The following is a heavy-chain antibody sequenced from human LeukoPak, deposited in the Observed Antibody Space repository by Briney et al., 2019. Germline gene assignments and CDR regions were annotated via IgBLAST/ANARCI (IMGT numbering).Heavy chain of an antibody. J-gene: IGHJ4*02. V-gene: IGHV3-7*03. Sequence: GGSLRLSCAVSGFTFSSYWMSWVRQAPGKGLEWVANINQDGSEKYYVDSVKGGFTISRDNAKKSLHLQMKSLRAEDTAVYYCALAAAASSFDYWGQGTLVTVSS. CDR1: GFTFSSYW. CDR3: ALAAAASSFDY. CDR2: INQDGSEK. D-gene: IGHD6-13*01.